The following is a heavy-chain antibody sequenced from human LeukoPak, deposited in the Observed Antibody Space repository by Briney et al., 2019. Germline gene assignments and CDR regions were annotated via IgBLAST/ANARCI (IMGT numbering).Heavy chain of an antibody. J-gene: IGHJ4*02. CDR2: INHSGST. D-gene: IGHD6-13*01. V-gene: IGHV4-34*01. CDR1: GGSFSGYY. Sequence: SETLSLTCAVYGGSFSGYYWSWIRQPPGKGLEWIGEINHSGSTYYNPSLKSRVTISVDTSKNQFSLKLSSVTAADTALYYCARDGGLAAAFYWGQGTLVTVSS. CDR3: ARDGGLAAAFY.